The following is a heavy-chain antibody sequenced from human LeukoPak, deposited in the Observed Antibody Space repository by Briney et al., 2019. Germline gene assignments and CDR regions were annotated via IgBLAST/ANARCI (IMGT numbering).Heavy chain of an antibody. CDR1: GGSISSSSYY. Sequence: PSETLSLTCTVSGGSISSSSYYWGWIRQPPGKGLEWIGEINHSGSTNYNPSLKSRVTISVDTSKNQFSLKLSSVTAADTAVYYCARTRRTSSSWTPKNWFDPWGQGTLVTVSS. V-gene: IGHV4-39*07. CDR2: INHSGST. CDR3: ARTRRTSSSWTPKNWFDP. D-gene: IGHD6-13*01. J-gene: IGHJ5*02.